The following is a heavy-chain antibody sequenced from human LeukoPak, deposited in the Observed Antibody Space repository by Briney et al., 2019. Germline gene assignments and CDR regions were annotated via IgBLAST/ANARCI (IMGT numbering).Heavy chain of an antibody. Sequence: GGSLRLSCAASASGVAFTSHSMNWVRQAPGKGLEWISYIHSSGDYIFYADSVKGRFTVSRDNARNSLYLQMNSLRAEDTAIYYCVREYNSRATFDYWGQGTLVTVSS. J-gene: IGHJ4*02. D-gene: IGHD1-20*01. CDR1: ASGVAFTSHS. V-gene: IGHV3-21*05. CDR2: IHSSGDYI. CDR3: VREYNSRATFDY.